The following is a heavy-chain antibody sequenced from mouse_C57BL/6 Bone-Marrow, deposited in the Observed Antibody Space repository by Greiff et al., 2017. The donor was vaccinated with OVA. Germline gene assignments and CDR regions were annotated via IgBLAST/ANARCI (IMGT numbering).Heavy chain of an antibody. J-gene: IGHJ3*01. CDR1: GFSLTSYG. CDR2: IWSGGST. V-gene: IGHV2-2*01. D-gene: IGHD2-4*01. Sequence: VKLMESGPGLVQPSQSLSITCTVSGFSLTSYGVHWVRQSPGKGLEWLGVIWSGGSTDYNAAFISRLSISKDNSKSQVFFKMNSLQADDTAIYYCARGITAWFAYWGQGTLVTVSA. CDR3: ARGITAWFAY.